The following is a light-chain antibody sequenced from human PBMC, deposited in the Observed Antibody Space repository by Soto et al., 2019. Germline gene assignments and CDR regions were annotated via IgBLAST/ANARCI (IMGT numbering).Light chain of an antibody. CDR2: DAS. CDR3: RQRSYWPKYT. J-gene: IGKJ2*01. V-gene: IGKV3-11*01. CDR1: QSVSSY. Sequence: IVLTQSPATLSLSPGEKATLSCRASQSVSSYLAWYQHKPGQPPRLLIFDASHRASGIPPRFSGSGSGTDFTLTISSLEPEDFAVYYCRQRSYWPKYTFGQGTKLEIK.